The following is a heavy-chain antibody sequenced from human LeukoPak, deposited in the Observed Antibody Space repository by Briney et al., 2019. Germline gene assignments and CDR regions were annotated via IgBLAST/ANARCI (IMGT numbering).Heavy chain of an antibody. CDR1: GFTFSSYG. CDR3: ARDNNWRQWLVSYFDY. CDR2: IWYDGSNK. J-gene: IGHJ4*02. D-gene: IGHD6-19*01. V-gene: IGHV3-33*08. Sequence: AGGSLRLSCAASGFTFSSYGMHWVRQAPGKGLEWVAVIWYDGSNKYYADSVKGRFTISRDNSKNTLYLQMNSLRAEDTAVYYCARDNNWRQWLVSYFDYWGQGTLVTVSS.